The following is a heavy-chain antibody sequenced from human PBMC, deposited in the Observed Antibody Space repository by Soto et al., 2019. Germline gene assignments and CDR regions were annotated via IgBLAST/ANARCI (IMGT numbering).Heavy chain of an antibody. CDR2: IYPSGST. V-gene: IGHV4-4*07. D-gene: IGHD2-2*01. J-gene: IGHJ5*02. Sequence: QVQLQESGPGLVKPSETLSLTCTVSGGSISSYYWSWIRQPAGKGLEWIGRIYPSGSTNYNPSLKIRVTMSVDTSKNQFSLKLSSVTAADTAVYYCARDSYCSSTSCYYHWFDPWGQGTLVTVSS. CDR3: ARDSYCSSTSCYYHWFDP. CDR1: GGSISSYY.